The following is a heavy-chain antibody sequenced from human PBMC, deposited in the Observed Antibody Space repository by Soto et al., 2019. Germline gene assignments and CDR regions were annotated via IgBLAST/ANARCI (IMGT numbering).Heavy chain of an antibody. D-gene: IGHD3-10*01. J-gene: IGHJ4*02. CDR1: GGSISIGGYS. CDR2: IYHSGST. V-gene: IGHV4-30-2*01. Sequence: SETLSLTCAVSGGSISIGGYSWSWIRQPPGKGLEWIGYIYHSGSTYYNPSLKSRVTISVDRSKNQFSLKLSSVTAADTAVYYCARDPGSNNYFDYWGQGTLVTVSS. CDR3: ARDPGSNNYFDY.